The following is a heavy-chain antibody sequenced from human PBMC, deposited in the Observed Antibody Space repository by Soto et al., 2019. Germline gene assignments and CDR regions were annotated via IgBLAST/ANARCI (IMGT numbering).Heavy chain of an antibody. CDR3: AKDYDILTGYYSMDV. CDR2: ISYDGSNK. V-gene: IGHV3-30*18. J-gene: IGHJ6*02. D-gene: IGHD3-9*01. Sequence: GGSLRLSCAASGFTFSSYGMHWFRQAPGKGLEWVAVISYDGSNKYYADSVKGRFTISRDNSKNTLYLQMNSLRAEDTAVYYCAKDYDILTGYYSMDVWGQGTTVTVSS. CDR1: GFTFSSYG.